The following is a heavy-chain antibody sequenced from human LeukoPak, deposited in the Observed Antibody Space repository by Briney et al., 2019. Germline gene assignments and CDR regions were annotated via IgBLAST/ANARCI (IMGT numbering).Heavy chain of an antibody. Sequence: SETLSLTCTVSGGSISSYYWNWIRQSAGKGLEWIGRIYTSGTTNYNPSLKSRVSMSIGTPNNKFSLKLTSVTAADTALYYCARGGGNSGWLQVFGYWGQGTLVTVSS. CDR3: ARGGGNSGWLQVFGY. D-gene: IGHD6-19*01. V-gene: IGHV4-4*07. CDR1: GGSISSYY. CDR2: IYTSGTT. J-gene: IGHJ4*02.